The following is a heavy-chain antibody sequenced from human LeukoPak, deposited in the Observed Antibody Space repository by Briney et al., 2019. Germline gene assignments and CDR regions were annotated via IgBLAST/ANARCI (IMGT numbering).Heavy chain of an antibody. CDR1: GYTFTSYY. V-gene: IGHV1-46*01. CDR3: ARLPRRGTQRAWFDP. Sequence: ASVKVSCKASGYTFTSYYMHWVRQAPGQGLEWMGMINPSGGSTSYAQKFQGRVTMTRDTSTSTVYMELSSLRSEDTAVYYCARLPRRGTQRAWFDPWGQGTLVTVSS. D-gene: IGHD1/OR15-1a*01. CDR2: INPSGGST. J-gene: IGHJ5*02.